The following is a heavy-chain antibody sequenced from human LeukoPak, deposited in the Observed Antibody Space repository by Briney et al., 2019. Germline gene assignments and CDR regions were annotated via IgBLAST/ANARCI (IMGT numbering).Heavy chain of an antibody. V-gene: IGHV1-2*02. Sequence: ASVKVSCKASGYTFTGYYMHWVRQAPGQGLEWMGWINPNSGGTNYTQKFQGRVTMTRDTSISTAYLELRSLISDDTAVYYCASGEGVAAFDYWGQGTLVTVSS. D-gene: IGHD3-3*01. J-gene: IGHJ4*02. CDR3: ASGEGVAAFDY. CDR1: GYTFTGYY. CDR2: INPNSGGT.